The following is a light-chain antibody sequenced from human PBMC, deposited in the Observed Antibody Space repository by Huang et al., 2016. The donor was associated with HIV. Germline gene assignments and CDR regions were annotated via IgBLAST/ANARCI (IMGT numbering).Light chain of an antibody. CDR3: QHYDNWPPGRA. CDR2: DAA. J-gene: IGKJ1*01. Sequence: EIVMTQSPASLSVSPGQRATLSCRASQSVSSNLAWYQHKPGQGPRLLSYDAATRATGIPARFSGSGSGTEFTLTISSLQSEDIAVYYCQHYDNWPPGRAFGQGTKVEIK. V-gene: IGKV3-15*01. CDR1: QSVSSN.